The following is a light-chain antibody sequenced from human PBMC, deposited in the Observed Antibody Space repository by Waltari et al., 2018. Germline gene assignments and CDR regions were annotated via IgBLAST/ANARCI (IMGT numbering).Light chain of an antibody. J-gene: IGLJ2*01. V-gene: IGLV2-14*03. CDR3: SSFTTSSSWI. CDR1: ISDIGAYNH. Sequence: QSALTQPASVSGSPGQSITISCTGTISDIGAYNHVSWYQQYPGQAPKLLLFDVSDRPPGVFDRFSGSKSGTTASLTISGLQAEDEADYYCSSFTTSSSWIFGGGTKLTVL. CDR2: DVS.